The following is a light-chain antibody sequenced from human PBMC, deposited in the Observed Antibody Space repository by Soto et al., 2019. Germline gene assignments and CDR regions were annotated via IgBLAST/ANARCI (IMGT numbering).Light chain of an antibody. CDR1: SPDIGAGFD. CDR2: GNT. Sequence: QSVLTQPPSVSGAPGQRVTISCTGSSPDIGAGFDVHWYQHLPGTAPKLLIYGNTNRPPGVPGRFSGSKSGTSASLVITGLQAEDEADYYCQSYENSRTGFYVFGTGTKLTVL. J-gene: IGLJ1*01. V-gene: IGLV1-40*01. CDR3: QSYENSRTGFYV.